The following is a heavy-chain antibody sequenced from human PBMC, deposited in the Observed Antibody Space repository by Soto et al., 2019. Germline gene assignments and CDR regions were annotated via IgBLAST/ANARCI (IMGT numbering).Heavy chain of an antibody. D-gene: IGHD4-17*01. Sequence: PSETLSLTCIVSGDSVSSFGSYWTWIRQRPGKGLEWIGYIYYSELTDYNPSLKSRVAISLDTSRNQFSLQLTSVTVADTAVYYCAKAGDYDAHSFDRGGQGTLVTFSS. V-gene: IGHV4-31*03. CDR2: IYYSELT. J-gene: IGHJ4*02. CDR3: AKAGDYDAHSFDR. CDR1: GDSVSSFGSY.